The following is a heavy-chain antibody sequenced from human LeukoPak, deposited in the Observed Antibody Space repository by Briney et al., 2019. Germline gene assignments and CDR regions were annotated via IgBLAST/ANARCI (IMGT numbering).Heavy chain of an antibody. Sequence: GGSLRLSCAASGFTVSSKHMSWVRQAPGKGLEWVSVIYSGGSTYYADSVKGRFTISRDNPKNMLYLQMNSLRAEDTAVYYCARGAITMVRAWEFDYWGQGTLVTVSS. CDR2: IYSGGST. CDR3: ARGAITMVRAWEFDY. J-gene: IGHJ4*02. CDR1: GFTVSSKH. V-gene: IGHV3-66*01. D-gene: IGHD3-10*01.